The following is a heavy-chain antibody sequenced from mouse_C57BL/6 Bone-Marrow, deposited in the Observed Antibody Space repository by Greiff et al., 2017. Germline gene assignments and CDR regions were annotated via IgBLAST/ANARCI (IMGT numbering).Heavy chain of an antibody. CDR1: GFTFSNYW. J-gene: IGHJ1*03. CDR3: TADYYGSRHWYFEV. V-gene: IGHV6-3*01. D-gene: IGHD1-1*01. CDR2: IRLKSDNYAT. Sequence: EVQGVESGGGLVQPGGSLKLSCVASGFTFSNYWMNWVRQSPEKGLEWVAQIRLKSDNYATHYAESVKGRFTISRDDSKSSVYLQMNNLRAEDTGSYYCTADYYGSRHWYFEVWGTGTTVTVSS.